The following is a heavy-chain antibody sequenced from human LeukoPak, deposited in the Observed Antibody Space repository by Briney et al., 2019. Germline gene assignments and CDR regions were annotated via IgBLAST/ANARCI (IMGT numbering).Heavy chain of an antibody. Sequence: GGSLRLSCAASGFTFSSYAMSWVRQAPGKGLEWVSAISGSGGSTYYADSVKGRFTISRDNSKNTLYLQMNSLRAEDTAVYYCAIGLQGTYGMDVWGQGTTVTVSS. CDR3: AIGLQGTYGMDV. D-gene: IGHD4-11*01. CDR1: GFTFSSYA. CDR2: ISGSGGST. V-gene: IGHV3-23*01. J-gene: IGHJ6*02.